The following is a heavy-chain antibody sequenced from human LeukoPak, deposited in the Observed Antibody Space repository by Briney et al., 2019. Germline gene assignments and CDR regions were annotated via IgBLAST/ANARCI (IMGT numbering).Heavy chain of an antibody. Sequence: ASVKVSCKASGYNFISYYMHWVRQAPGQGLEWMGIINLSGGSTSYAQKFQDRVTMTRDTSTSIVYMELSSLKSEDTAVYYCAREDVVLVDAVRYYYYGMDVWGQGTAVTVSS. J-gene: IGHJ6*02. CDR2: INLSGGST. CDR3: AREDVVLVDAVRYYYYGMDV. D-gene: IGHD2-8*01. CDR1: GYNFISYY. V-gene: IGHV1-46*01.